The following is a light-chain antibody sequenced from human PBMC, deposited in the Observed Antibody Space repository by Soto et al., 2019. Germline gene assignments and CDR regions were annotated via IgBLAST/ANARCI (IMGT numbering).Light chain of an antibody. CDR3: QQYGSSLIT. J-gene: IGKJ5*01. V-gene: IGKV3-20*01. CDR2: GAS. Sequence: EIVLTQSPGSLSLSPGDRATLSCRASQSVGGNVAWYQQIPGQPPKLLIFGASSRATGIADKFSGSGSGTDFTLTIRRLEPEDFAVYYCQQYGSSLITFGQGTRLEIK. CDR1: QSVGGN.